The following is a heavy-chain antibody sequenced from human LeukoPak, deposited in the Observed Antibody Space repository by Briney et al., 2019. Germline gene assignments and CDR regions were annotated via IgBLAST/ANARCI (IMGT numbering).Heavy chain of an antibody. Sequence: SETLSLTCTVSGGSISSHYWSWIRQPPGKGLEWIGYIYYSGSTNYNPSLKSRVTISEDTSKNQFSLKLSSVTAADTAVYYCASQVVPAACFDYWGQGTLVTVSS. CDR2: IYYSGST. CDR3: ASQVVPAACFDY. V-gene: IGHV4-59*11. J-gene: IGHJ4*02. CDR1: GGSISSHY. D-gene: IGHD2-2*01.